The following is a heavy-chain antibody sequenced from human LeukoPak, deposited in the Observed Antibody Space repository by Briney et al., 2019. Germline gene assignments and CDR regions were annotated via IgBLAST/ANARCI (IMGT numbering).Heavy chain of an antibody. Sequence: LETLSLTCTVSVGSISSYYWSWIRQPPGKGLEWIGYNYYSGSNNYNPSLKSPVTKSVGTFKNQFFLKLKSVTAPDTAVYYFARHTGTTRYYYYLDLGGEGPTVPVS. CDR2: NYYSGSN. V-gene: IGHV4-59*08. J-gene: IGHJ6*03. D-gene: IGHD4-11*01. CDR3: ARHTGTTRYYYYLDL. CDR1: VGSISSYY.